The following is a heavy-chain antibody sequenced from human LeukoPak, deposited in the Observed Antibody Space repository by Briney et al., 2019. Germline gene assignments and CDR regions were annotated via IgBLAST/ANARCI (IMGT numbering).Heavy chain of an antibody. CDR3: ASKGYYGSGRFDY. CDR2: IYYSGST. CDR1: GGSISSYY. D-gene: IGHD3-10*01. V-gene: IGHV4-59*01. Sequence: SETLSLTCTVSGGSISSYYWSWIRQPPGKGLEWIGYIYYSGSTNYNPSLKSRVTISVDTSKNQFSLKLGSVTAGDTAVYYCASKGYYGSGRFDYWGQGTLVTVSS. J-gene: IGHJ4*02.